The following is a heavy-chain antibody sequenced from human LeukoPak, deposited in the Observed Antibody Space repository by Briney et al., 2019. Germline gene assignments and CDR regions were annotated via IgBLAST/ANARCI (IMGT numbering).Heavy chain of an antibody. CDR1: GGSFSGYY. J-gene: IGHJ5*02. CDR2: INHSGST. V-gene: IGHV4-34*01. D-gene: IGHD6-19*01. CDR3: ARGNWYSSGWRGGYNWFDP. Sequence: SETLSLTCAVYGGSFSGYYWSWIRQPPGKGLEWIGEINHSGSTNYNPSLKSRVTISVDTSKNQFSLKLSSVTAADTAVYYCARGNWYSSGWRGGYNWFDPWGQGTLVTVSS.